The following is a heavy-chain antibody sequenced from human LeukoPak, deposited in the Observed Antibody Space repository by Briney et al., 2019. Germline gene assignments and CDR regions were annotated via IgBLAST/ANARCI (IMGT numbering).Heavy chain of an antibody. J-gene: IGHJ4*02. V-gene: IGHV3-33*01. CDR2: IWYDGSNK. CDR3: ARAGYYSGGACYGMDY. CDR1: GFTFSSYG. Sequence: PGGSLRLSCAASGFTFSSYGMHWVRQAPGKGLEWVAVIWYDGSNKYYADSVKGRFTISRDNPKNTLYLQMNSLRAEDTAVYYCARAGYYSGGACYGMDYWGQGTLVTV. D-gene: IGHD2-15*01.